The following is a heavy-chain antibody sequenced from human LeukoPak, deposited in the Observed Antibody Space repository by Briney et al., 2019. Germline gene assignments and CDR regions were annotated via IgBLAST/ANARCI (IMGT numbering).Heavy chain of an antibody. D-gene: IGHD6-25*01. Sequence: PGGSLRLSCAASGLSVSSNYMSWVRQAPGKGLEWVSLIYSGGSTYYADAVKGRFTISRDNSKNTLYLQMNSLRAEDTAVYYCAGPGYSTGAFDYWGQGALVTVSS. CDR2: IYSGGST. CDR3: AGPGYSTGAFDY. V-gene: IGHV3-53*01. J-gene: IGHJ4*02. CDR1: GLSVSSNY.